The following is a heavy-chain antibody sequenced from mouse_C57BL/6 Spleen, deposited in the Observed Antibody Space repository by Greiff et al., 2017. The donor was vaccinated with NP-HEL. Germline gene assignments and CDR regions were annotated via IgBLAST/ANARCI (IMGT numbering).Heavy chain of an antibody. CDR3: TTRTTVVRGNFDY. Sequence: VQLQQSGAELVRPGASVKLSCTASGFNIKDYYMHWVKQRTEQGLEWIGRIDPEDGDTEYAPKFQGKATMTADPSSNTAYLQLSSLTSEDTAVYYCTTRTTVVRGNFDYWGQGTTLTVSS. CDR2: IDPEDGDT. J-gene: IGHJ2*01. D-gene: IGHD1-1*01. V-gene: IGHV14-1*01. CDR1: GFNIKDYY.